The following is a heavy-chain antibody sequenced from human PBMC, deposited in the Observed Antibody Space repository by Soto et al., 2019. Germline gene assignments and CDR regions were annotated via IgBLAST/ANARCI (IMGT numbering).Heavy chain of an antibody. D-gene: IGHD3-10*01. Sequence: QVQLQESGPGLVKASQTLSLTCNVSGGSISSGGYYWTWIRQHPGKGLEWIGNIHHSGSTFYNPSLKSRVSISVDTSKTQFSLKLSSVTAADTAVYFCVRGVLSWGQGTRVTVSS. V-gene: IGHV4-31*03. J-gene: IGHJ1*01. CDR3: VRGVLS. CDR2: IHHSGST. CDR1: GGSISSGGYY.